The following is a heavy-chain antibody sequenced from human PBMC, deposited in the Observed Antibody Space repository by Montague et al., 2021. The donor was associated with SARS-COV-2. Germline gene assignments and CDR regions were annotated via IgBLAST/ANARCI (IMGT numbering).Heavy chain of an antibody. CDR3: ARGRVGITMILVVIGYSYYFDY. V-gene: IGHV4-34*01. CDR2: ICHSVST. D-gene: IGHD3-22*01. Sequence: SETLSLTCAVYVRSFIVDFRSRTGEPPCEVQSPIEHICHSVSTNYNPSLKSRVTISVDTSKNQFSLKLRSMTAADTAVYYCARGRVGITMILVVIGYSYYFDYWGQGTLVTVSS. J-gene: IGHJ4*02. CDR1: VRSFIVDF.